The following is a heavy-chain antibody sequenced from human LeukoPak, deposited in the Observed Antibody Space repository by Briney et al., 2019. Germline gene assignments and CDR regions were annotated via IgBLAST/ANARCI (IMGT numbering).Heavy chain of an antibody. CDR3: ARIPYCSSTSCYRKAFDI. D-gene: IGHD2-2*02. Sequence: PGGSLRLSCAASGFTFSSYWMHWVRQAPGKGLVWVSRINSDGSSTSYADSVKGRFTISRDNAKNTLYLQMNSLRAEDTAVYYCARIPYCSSTSCYRKAFDIWGQGTMVTVSS. CDR2: INSDGSST. CDR1: GFTFSSYW. J-gene: IGHJ3*02. V-gene: IGHV3-74*01.